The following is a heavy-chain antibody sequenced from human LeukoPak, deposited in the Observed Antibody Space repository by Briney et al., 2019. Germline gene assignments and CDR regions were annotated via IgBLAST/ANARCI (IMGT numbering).Heavy chain of an antibody. CDR2: IYSGGTT. Sequence: GGSLSLSCAASGFTVSDNYMSWVRQAPGKGLEWVSVIYSGGTTYTADSVKGRFTVSRYNSKNTLYLQMNSLRAEDTAIYYCAREPTAAGYVDYWGQGTLATVSS. D-gene: IGHD3-16*01. CDR1: GFTVSDNY. CDR3: AREPTAAGYVDY. V-gene: IGHV3-53*01. J-gene: IGHJ4*02.